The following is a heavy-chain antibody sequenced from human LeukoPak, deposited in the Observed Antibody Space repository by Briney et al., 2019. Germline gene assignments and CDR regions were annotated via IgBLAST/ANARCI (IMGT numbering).Heavy chain of an antibody. CDR1: GFTFSSYG. CDR3: ARGVTTYYYDSSGYYPDY. J-gene: IGHJ4*02. D-gene: IGHD3-22*01. Sequence: GGSLRLSCAASGFTFSSYGMHWVRQAPGKGLEWVAAIWYDGSNKYYADSVKGRFTISRDNSKNTLYLQMNSLRAKDTAVYYCARGVTTYYYDSSGYYPDYWGQGTLVTVSS. V-gene: IGHV3-33*01. CDR2: IWYDGSNK.